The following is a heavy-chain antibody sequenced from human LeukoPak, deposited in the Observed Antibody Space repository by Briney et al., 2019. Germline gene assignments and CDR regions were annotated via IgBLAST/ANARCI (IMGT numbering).Heavy chain of an antibody. D-gene: IGHD3-3*01. V-gene: IGHV4-4*02. CDR2: IYHSGST. Sequence: PSETLSLTCAVSGGSISSSNWWSWVRQPPGKGLEWIGEIYHSGSTNYNPSLKSRVTISVDKSKNQFSLKLSSVTAADTAVYYCARIDYDFWSGYSGLDYWGQGTLVTVSS. CDR1: GGSISSSNW. CDR3: ARIDYDFWSGYSGLDY. J-gene: IGHJ4*02.